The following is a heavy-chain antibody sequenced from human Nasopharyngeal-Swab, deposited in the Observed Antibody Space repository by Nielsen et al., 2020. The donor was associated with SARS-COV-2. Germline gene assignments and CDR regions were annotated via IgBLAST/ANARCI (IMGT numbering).Heavy chain of an antibody. CDR1: GFTFSDYY. CDR2: ISSSGSTI. D-gene: IGHD4-17*01. J-gene: IGHJ6*03. CDR3: ARAGGDYYYYYYMDV. Sequence: GGSLRLSCAASGFTFSDYYMSWIRLAPGKGLEWVSYISSSGSTIYYADSVKGRFTTSRDNAKNSLYLQMNSLRAEDTAVYYCARAGGDYYYYYYMDVWGKGTTVTVSS. V-gene: IGHV3-11*04.